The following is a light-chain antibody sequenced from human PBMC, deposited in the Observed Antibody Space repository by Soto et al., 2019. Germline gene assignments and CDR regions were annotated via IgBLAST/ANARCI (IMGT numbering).Light chain of an antibody. J-gene: IGLJ3*02. CDR2: YDD. Sequence: QSVLTQPPSLSGAPRQRVTISCSGSSSNIGKNPVNWYRQFPGKAPELLIYYDDLLSSGVSDRFSGSKSGTSASLAISGLQSEDDADYYCAVWDDTLSGPVFGGGTKVTVL. CDR3: AVWDDTLSGPV. CDR1: SSNIGKNP. V-gene: IGLV1-36*01.